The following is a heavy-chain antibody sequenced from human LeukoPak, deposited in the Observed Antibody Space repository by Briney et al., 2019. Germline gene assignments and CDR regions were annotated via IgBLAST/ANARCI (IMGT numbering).Heavy chain of an antibody. D-gene: IGHD5-24*01. CDR2: INYFGST. CDR1: GDFLRSYY. V-gene: IGHV4-59*08. J-gene: IGHJ4*02. CDR3: ARLSTRRCLDY. Sequence: SETLSLTCTVSGDFLRSYYWSWIRQSPGRGLEWIAFINYFGSTNYNPSLMSRVTISVDTSKNQFSLKLSSVTAADTAVYYCARLSTRRCLDYWGQGTLVTVSS.